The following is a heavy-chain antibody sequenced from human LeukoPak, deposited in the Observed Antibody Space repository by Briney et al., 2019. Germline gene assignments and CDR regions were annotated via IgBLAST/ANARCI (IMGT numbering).Heavy chain of an antibody. CDR3: ARKNDFEI. CDR1: GGSISSDH. Sequence: SETLSLTCSVSGGSISSDHWNWIRRTPGKGLEWIGCIYYSGRTYYNPSLKSRVTISVDMSKSQFSLRLTSVTAADTAVYYCARKNDFEIWGQGTLVTVSS. J-gene: IGHJ3*02. V-gene: IGHV4-59*01. D-gene: IGHD2/OR15-2a*01. CDR2: IYYSGRT.